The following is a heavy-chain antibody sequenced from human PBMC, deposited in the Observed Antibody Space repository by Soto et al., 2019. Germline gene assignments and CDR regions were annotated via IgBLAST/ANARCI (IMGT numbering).Heavy chain of an antibody. CDR2: ITGSGSIA. CDR3: VRETMTRSTGTYYYYGMDV. Sequence: QLLQSGGGLVQPGGSLSLSCAASGFTFDNYAMTWVRLTPGKGLEWVSTITGSGSIAFHADSVKGRFTASRDNSKNILFLQMHSLSAEDTGIYYCVRETMTRSTGTYYYYGMDVWGQGTTVTVSS. D-gene: IGHD3-22*01. J-gene: IGHJ6*02. CDR1: GFTFDNYA. V-gene: IGHV3-23*01.